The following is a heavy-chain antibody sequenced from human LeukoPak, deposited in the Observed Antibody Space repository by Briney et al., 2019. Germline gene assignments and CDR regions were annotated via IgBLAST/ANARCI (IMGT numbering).Heavy chain of an antibody. Sequence: ASVKVSCKASGYTFTDYYMHWVRQAPGQGLEWMGWINPNSGGTNYAQKFQGRVTMTRDTSISTAYMELSRLRSDDTAVYYCARAGYCSGGSCLRINDYWGQGTLVTVSS. CDR2: INPNSGGT. CDR1: GYTFTDYY. J-gene: IGHJ4*02. V-gene: IGHV1-2*02. D-gene: IGHD2-15*01. CDR3: ARAGYCSGGSCLRINDY.